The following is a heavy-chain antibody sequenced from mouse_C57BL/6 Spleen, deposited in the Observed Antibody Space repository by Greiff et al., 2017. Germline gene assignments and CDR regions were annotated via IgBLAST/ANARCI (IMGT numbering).Heavy chain of an antibody. J-gene: IGHJ4*01. V-gene: IGHV1-52*01. CDR2: IDPSDSET. CDR1: GYTFTSYW. CDR3: ARDYYGSSWYAMDY. D-gene: IGHD1-1*01. Sequence: QVQLQQPGAELVRPGSSVKLSCKASGYTFTSYWMHWVKQRPIQGLEWIGNIDPSDSETHYNQKFKDKATLTVDKSSSTAYMQLSSLTSEDSAVYYCARDYYGSSWYAMDYWGQGTSVTVSS.